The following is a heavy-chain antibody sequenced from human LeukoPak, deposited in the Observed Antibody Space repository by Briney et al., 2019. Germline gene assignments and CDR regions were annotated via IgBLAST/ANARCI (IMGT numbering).Heavy chain of an antibody. V-gene: IGHV3-23*01. CDR3: AKRLVSSSWYDY. CDR1: GFTFSTYG. Sequence: GGSLRLSCAVSGFTFSTYGMSWVRQAPGKGLGWVSDISSSGGDTYYADSVKGRFTISRDNSKNTLFLQMDSLRAEDTAIYYCAKRLVSSSWYDYWGPGTPVTVSS. CDR2: ISSSGGDT. D-gene: IGHD6-13*01. J-gene: IGHJ4*02.